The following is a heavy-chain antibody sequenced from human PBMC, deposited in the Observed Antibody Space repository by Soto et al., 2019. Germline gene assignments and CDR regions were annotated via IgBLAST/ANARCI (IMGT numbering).Heavy chain of an antibody. J-gene: IGHJ5*02. CDR1: GYTLTELS. CDR3: ARDFHYYDSSGGFDP. Sequence: VASVKVSCKVSGYTLTELSMHWVRQAPGKGLEWMGGFDPEDGETIYAQKFQGRVTMTEDTSTDTAYMELSSLRSEDTAVYYCARDFHYYDSSGGFDPWGQGTLVTVSS. V-gene: IGHV1-24*01. CDR2: FDPEDGET. D-gene: IGHD3-22*01.